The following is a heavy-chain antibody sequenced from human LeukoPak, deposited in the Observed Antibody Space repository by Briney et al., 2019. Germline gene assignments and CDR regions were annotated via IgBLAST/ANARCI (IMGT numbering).Heavy chain of an antibody. CDR1: GFTVSSNY. J-gene: IGHJ4*02. CDR3: TTEGDIVVVPAAIPPLQFDY. V-gene: IGHV3-15*01. D-gene: IGHD2-2*01. Sequence: GGSLRLSCAASGFTVSSNYMSWVRQAPGKGLEWVGRIKSKTDGGTTDYAAPVKGRFTISRDDSKNTLYLQVNSLKTEGTAVYYCTTEGDIVVVPAAIPPLQFDYWGQGTLVTVSS. CDR2: IKSKTDGGTT.